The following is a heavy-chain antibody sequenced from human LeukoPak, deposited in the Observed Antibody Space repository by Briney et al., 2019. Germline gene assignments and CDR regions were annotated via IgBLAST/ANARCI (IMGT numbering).Heavy chain of an antibody. CDR2: ISAYNGNT. J-gene: IGHJ4*02. CDR3: ARDGVSDSYGPTFFDY. D-gene: IGHD5-18*01. CDR1: GYTFTSYG. V-gene: IGHV1-18*01. Sequence: GASVKVSCKASGYTFTSYGISWVRQAPGQGLEWMGWISAYNGNTNYAQKLQGRVTMTTDTSTSTAYMELRSLRSDDTAVYYCARDGVSDSYGPTFFDYWGQGILVTVSS.